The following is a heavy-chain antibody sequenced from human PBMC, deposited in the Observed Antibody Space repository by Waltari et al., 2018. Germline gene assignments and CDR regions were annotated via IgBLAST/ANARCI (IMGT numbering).Heavy chain of an antibody. CDR2: ISGSGGST. CDR1: GFTFSSYA. Sequence: EVQRLESGGGLVQPGGSLRLSCAASGFTFSSYAMRWVRQAPGKGLEWVSAISGSGGSTDSTDTVRGRLPISRDNSKNTLYLQMNSLRAEDTALHYCAKDTRHSGCPVYYYYCMAVWSHGTTVTVSS. CDR3: AKDTRHSGCPVYYYYCMAV. V-gene: IGHV3-23*01. J-gene: IGHJ6*02. D-gene: IGHD1-26*01.